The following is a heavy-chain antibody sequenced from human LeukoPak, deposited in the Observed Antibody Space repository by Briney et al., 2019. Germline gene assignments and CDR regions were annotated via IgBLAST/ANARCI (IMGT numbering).Heavy chain of an antibody. V-gene: IGHV3-7*05. CDR3: ARDQAVAGTPQFDY. CDR2: IKQDGSEK. D-gene: IGHD6-19*01. J-gene: IGHJ4*02. CDR1: GFTFSSHW. Sequence: GGSLRLSCAASGFTFSSHWMNWVRQAPGKGLEWVANIKQDGSEKYYVDSVKGRFTISRDNAKNSLYLQMNSLRAEDTAVYYCARDQAVAGTPQFDYWGQGTLVTVSS.